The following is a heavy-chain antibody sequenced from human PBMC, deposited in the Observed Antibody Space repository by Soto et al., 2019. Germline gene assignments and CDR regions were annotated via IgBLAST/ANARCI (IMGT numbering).Heavy chain of an antibody. D-gene: IGHD3-16*01. V-gene: IGHV3-7*01. J-gene: IGHJ6*02. CDR1: GFTFSYSW. Sequence: GGSLRLSCAASGFTFSYSWMDWVRQAPGKGPEWVANIKQDGSEKNYVDSVKGRFTISRDNAKNSLYLQMNSLRAEDTAVYYCASLGRHGWGQGTTVTVSS. CDR2: IKQDGSEK. CDR3: ASLGRHG.